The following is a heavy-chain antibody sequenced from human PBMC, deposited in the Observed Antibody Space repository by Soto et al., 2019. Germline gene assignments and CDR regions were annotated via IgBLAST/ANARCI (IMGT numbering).Heavy chain of an antibody. V-gene: IGHV1-69*13. CDR3: ARERPHSSSSAEEVYYYYGMDV. D-gene: IGHD6-6*01. CDR1: GYTFATYG. J-gene: IGHJ6*02. Sequence: EASVKVSCKASGYTFATYGFSWVRQAPGQGLEWMGWIIPIFGTANYAQKFQGRVTITADESTSTAYMELSSLRSEDTAVYYCARERPHSSSSAEEVYYYYGMDVWGQGTTVTVSS. CDR2: IIPIFGTA.